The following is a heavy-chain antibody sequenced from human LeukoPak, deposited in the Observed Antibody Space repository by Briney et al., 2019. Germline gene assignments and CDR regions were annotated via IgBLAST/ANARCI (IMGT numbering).Heavy chain of an antibody. CDR1: GFTFSSYA. D-gene: IGHD6-13*01. CDR3: AKDSSSFPGGYYYGMDV. V-gene: IGHV3-23*01. CDR2: INGSGDST. Sequence: GGSLRLSCAASGFTFSSYAMSWVRQAPGKGLEWVSAINGSGDSTYYADSVKGRFTISRDNSKNTLYLQMNSLRAEDTAVYYCAKDSSSFPGGYYYGMDVWGQGTTVTVSS. J-gene: IGHJ6*02.